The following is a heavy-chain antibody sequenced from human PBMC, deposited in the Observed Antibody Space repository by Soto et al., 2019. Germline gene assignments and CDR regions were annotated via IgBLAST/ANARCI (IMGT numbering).Heavy chain of an antibody. J-gene: IGHJ4*02. CDR3: AKEFVGSSGYKEDY. CDR1: GFTFSSYA. Sequence: HPGGSLRLSCAASGFTFSSYAMSWVRQAPGKGLEWVSAISGSGGSTYYADSVKGRFTISRDNSKNTLYLQMNSLRAEDTAVYYCAKEFVGSSGYKEDYWGQRTLVTVSS. CDR2: ISGSGGST. V-gene: IGHV3-23*01. D-gene: IGHD6-19*01.